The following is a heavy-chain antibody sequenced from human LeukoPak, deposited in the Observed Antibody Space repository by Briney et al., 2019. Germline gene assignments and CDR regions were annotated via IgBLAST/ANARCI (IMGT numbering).Heavy chain of an antibody. CDR3: ARGAYYYDSSGYYD. Sequence: GSLRLSCAASGFTFSSYAMSWVRQAPGKGLEWVSSISSSSSYIYYADSVKGRFTISRDNAKNSLYLQMNSLRAEDTAVYYCARGAYYYDSSGYYDWGQGTLVTVSS. J-gene: IGHJ4*02. V-gene: IGHV3-21*01. D-gene: IGHD3-22*01. CDR1: GFTFSSYA. CDR2: ISSSSSYI.